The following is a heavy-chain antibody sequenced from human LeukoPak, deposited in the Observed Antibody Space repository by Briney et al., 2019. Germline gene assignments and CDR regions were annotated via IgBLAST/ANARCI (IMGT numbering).Heavy chain of an antibody. V-gene: IGHV4-39*02. CDR3: AREAAYCSGGSCRYYYMDV. D-gene: IGHD2-15*01. CDR1: GGSISSSSYY. CDR2: IYYSGST. J-gene: IGHJ6*03. Sequence: SETLSLTCTVSGGSISSSSYYWGWIRQPPGKGLEWIGSIYYSGSTYYNPSLKSRVTISVDTSKNQFSLKLSSVTAADTAVYYCAREAAYCSGGSCRYYYMDVWGTGTTVTVSS.